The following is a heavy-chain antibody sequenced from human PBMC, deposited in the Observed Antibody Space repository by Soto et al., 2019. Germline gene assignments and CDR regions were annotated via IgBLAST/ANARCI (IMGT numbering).Heavy chain of an antibody. Sequence: GESLKISCKGSGYSFTSYWIGWVRQMPGKGLEWMGIIYPGDSDTRYSPSFQGQVTISADKSISTAFLRWSSLRASDTAIFYCARREVTTPFFDYWGQGTLVTVSS. CDR2: IYPGDSDT. D-gene: IGHD4-17*01. V-gene: IGHV5-51*01. CDR1: GYSFTSYW. J-gene: IGHJ4*02. CDR3: ARREVTTPFFDY.